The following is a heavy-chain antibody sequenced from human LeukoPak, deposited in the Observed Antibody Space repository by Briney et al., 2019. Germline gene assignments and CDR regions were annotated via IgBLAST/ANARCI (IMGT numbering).Heavy chain of an antibody. D-gene: IGHD5-24*01. Sequence: GGSLRPSCAASGFTFSTYAMSWVRQAPGRGLEWASGISGSGTSTYYADSVKGRFTISRDDSKNTLYLQMNSLRAEDTAVYYCAKARGGYTDAFDMWGQGTMVTVSS. V-gene: IGHV3-23*01. J-gene: IGHJ3*02. CDR3: AKARGGYTDAFDM. CDR1: GFTFSTYA. CDR2: ISGSGTST.